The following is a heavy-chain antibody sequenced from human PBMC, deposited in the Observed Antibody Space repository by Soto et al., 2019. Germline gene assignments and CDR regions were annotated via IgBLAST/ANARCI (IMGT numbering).Heavy chain of an antibody. J-gene: IGHJ4*02. Sequence: ASVKVSCKASGYTFTGYYMHWVRQAPGQGLEWMGWINPNSGGTNYAQKLQGRVTMTTDTSTSTAYMELRSLRSDDTAVYYCARDRSSSRDSIDYWGQGTLVTVSS. V-gene: IGHV1-2*02. CDR3: ARDRSSSRDSIDY. D-gene: IGHD6-13*01. CDR2: INPNSGGT. CDR1: GYTFTGYY.